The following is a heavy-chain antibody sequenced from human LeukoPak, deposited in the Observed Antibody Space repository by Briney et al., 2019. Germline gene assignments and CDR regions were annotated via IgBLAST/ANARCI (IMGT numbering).Heavy chain of an antibody. CDR1: GFTFSSYG. CDR3: TKGFYDSGSSLSALDH. V-gene: IGHV3-23*01. D-gene: IGHD3-10*01. CDR2: ISVSGGTP. Sequence: GGSLRLSCAASGFTFSSYGMSWVRQAPGKGLQWVSGISVSGGTPYYADSVKGRFTISRDNSQHTLYLQMNSLRAEDTALYYCTKGFYDSGSSLSALDHWGQGTLVTVSS. J-gene: IGHJ4*02.